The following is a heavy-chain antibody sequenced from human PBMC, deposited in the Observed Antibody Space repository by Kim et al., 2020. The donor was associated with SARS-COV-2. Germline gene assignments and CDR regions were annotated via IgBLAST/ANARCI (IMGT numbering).Heavy chain of an antibody. Sequence: GESLKISCKGSGYSFTSYWISWVRQMPGKGLEWMGRIDPSDSYTNYSPSFQGHVTISADKSNSTAYLQWSSLKASDTAMYYCARRFGYCSGGSCRGDAFDIWGQGTMVTVSS. D-gene: IGHD2-15*01. CDR2: IDPSDSYT. V-gene: IGHV5-10-1*01. J-gene: IGHJ3*02. CDR3: ARRFGYCSGGSCRGDAFDI. CDR1: GYSFTSYW.